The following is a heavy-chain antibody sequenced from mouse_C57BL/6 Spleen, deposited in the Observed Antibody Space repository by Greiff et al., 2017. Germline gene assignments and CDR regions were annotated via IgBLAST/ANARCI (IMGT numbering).Heavy chain of an antibody. CDR2: ISDGGSYT. Sequence: DVMLVESGGGLVKPGGSLKLSCAASGFTFSSYAMSWVRQTPEKRLEWVATISDGGSYTYYPDNVKGRFTISRDNAKNNLYLQMRHLNSEDTAMYYFAREDYYGSSVDYWGQGTSLTVSS. CDR1: GFTFSSYA. V-gene: IGHV5-4*01. CDR3: AREDYYGSSVDY. D-gene: IGHD1-1*01. J-gene: IGHJ2*02.